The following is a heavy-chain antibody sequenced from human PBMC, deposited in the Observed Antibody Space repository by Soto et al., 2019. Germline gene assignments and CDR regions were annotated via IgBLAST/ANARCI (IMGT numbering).Heavy chain of an antibody. V-gene: IGHV4-4*02. CDR1: SGSISSSNW. Sequence: PSETLSLTCAVSSGSISSSNWWSWVRQPPGKGLEWIGEIYHSGSTNYNPSLKSRVTISVDKSKNQFSLKLSSVTAADTAVYYCARGEAIYDYIWGSYRYDAFDIWGQGTMVTVSS. D-gene: IGHD3-16*02. J-gene: IGHJ3*02. CDR3: ARGEAIYDYIWGSYRYDAFDI. CDR2: IYHSGST.